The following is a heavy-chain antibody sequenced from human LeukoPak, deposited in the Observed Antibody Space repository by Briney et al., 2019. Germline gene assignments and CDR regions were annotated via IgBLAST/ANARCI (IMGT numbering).Heavy chain of an antibody. CDR1: GFTFDDYG. J-gene: IGHJ4*02. CDR3: ARDKKSGESSEIDY. V-gene: IGHV3-20*04. D-gene: IGHD3-10*01. Sequence: PGGSLRLSCAASGFTFDDYGMSRVRHAPGKGLEWVSGINWNGGSTGYADSVKSRFTISRDNAKNTLNLQMNSLRAEDTAVYYCARDKKSGESSEIDYWGQGTLVTVSS. CDR2: INWNGGST.